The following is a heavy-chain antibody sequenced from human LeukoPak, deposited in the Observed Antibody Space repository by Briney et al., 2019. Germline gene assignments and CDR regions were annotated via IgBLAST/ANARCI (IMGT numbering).Heavy chain of an antibody. D-gene: IGHD3-10*01. CDR2: ISSSGSTI. J-gene: IGHJ4*02. Sequence: GGSLRLSCAASGFTFSSYEMNRVRQAPGKGLERVSYISSSGSTIYYADSVKGRFTISRDNAKNSLYLQTNSLRAEDTAVYYCARAFGPGYFDYWGQGTLVTVSS. V-gene: IGHV3-48*03. CDR3: ARAFGPGYFDY. CDR1: GFTFSSYE.